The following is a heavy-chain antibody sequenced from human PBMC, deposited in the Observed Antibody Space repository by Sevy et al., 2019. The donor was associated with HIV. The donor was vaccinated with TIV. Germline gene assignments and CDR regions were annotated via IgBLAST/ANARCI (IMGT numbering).Heavy chain of an antibody. CDR2: IKQDGSEK. D-gene: IGHD3-3*01. CDR3: ARNVGRGYDFWSGYPYYYYYGMDV. Sequence: GGSLRLSCAASGFTFSSYWMSWVRQAPGKGLEWVANIKQDGSEKYYVDSVKGRFTISRDNAKNSLYLQMNSLRADDTAVYYCARNVGRGYDFWSGYPYYYYYGMDVWGQGATVTVSS. V-gene: IGHV3-7*01. CDR1: GFTFSSYW. J-gene: IGHJ6*02.